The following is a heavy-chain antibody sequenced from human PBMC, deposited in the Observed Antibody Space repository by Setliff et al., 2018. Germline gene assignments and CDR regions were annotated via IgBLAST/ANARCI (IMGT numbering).Heavy chain of an antibody. D-gene: IGHD3-22*01. J-gene: IGHJ4*02. CDR1: GDSISNYY. CDR3: AREGDTSGYYYGGGFDY. V-gene: IGHV4-4*07. CDR2: IYVTEST. Sequence: LSLTCTVSGDSISNYYWNWIRQPAGKGLEWIGRIYVTESTKYNPSLKSRVTLSIDTSKNQFSLKLSSVTAADAALYYCAREGDTSGYYYGGGFDYWGQGIPVTVSS.